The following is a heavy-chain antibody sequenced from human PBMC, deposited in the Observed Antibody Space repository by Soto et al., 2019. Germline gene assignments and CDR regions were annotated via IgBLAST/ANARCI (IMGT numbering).Heavy chain of an antibody. J-gene: IGHJ4*02. CDR2: IYYSGST. CDR3: ARDRIRRYYDSSGYPTV. CDR1: GGSISSGGYY. D-gene: IGHD3-22*01. Sequence: QVQLQESGPGLVKPSQTLSLTCTVSGGSISSGGYYWSWIRQHPGKGLEWIGYIYYSGSTYSNPSLKRRVTISVDTSKNQFSLKLSSVTAADTAVYYCARDRIRRYYDSSGYPTVWGQGTLVTVSS. V-gene: IGHV4-31*03.